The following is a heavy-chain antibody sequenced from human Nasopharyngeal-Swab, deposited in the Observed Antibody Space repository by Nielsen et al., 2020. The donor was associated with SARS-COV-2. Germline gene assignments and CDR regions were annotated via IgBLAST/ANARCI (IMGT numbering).Heavy chain of an antibody. CDR2: ISSSGSTI. D-gene: IGHD4-17*01. J-gene: IGHJ4*02. CDR3: ARDHDYGDYYFDY. V-gene: IGHV3-11*04. Sequence: WIRQPPGKGLEWVSYISSSGSTIYYADSVKGRFTISRDNAKNSLYLQMNSLRAEDTAVYSCARDHDYGDYYFDYWGQGTLVTVSS.